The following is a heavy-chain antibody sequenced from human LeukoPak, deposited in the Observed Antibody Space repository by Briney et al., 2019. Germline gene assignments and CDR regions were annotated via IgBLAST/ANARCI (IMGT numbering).Heavy chain of an antibody. V-gene: IGHV4-59*01. CDR3: ARVYGSGYDFRGAFDI. D-gene: IGHD5-12*01. J-gene: IGHJ3*02. CDR1: AGSISTYY. CDR2: IYYTGST. Sequence: SETLSLTCSVSAGSISTYYWTWVRQPPGKGLEWIGYIYYTGSTNYNPSLKSRVTISVDTSKNQFSLKLSSVTAADTAVYYCARVYGSGYDFRGAFDIWGQGTMVTVSS.